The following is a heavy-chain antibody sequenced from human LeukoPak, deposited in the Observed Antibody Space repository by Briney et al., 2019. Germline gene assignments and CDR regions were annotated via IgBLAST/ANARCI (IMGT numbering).Heavy chain of an antibody. J-gene: IGHJ4*02. CDR3: ARAVRGGFGELLVDY. CDR1: GGSISSYY. D-gene: IGHD3-10*01. V-gene: IGHV4-39*07. Sequence: KTSETLSLTCTVSGGSISSYYWSWIRQPPGKGLEWIGSIYYSGSTYYNPSLKSRVTISVDTSKNQFSLKLSSVTAADTAVYYCARAVRGGFGELLVDYWGQGTLVTVSS. CDR2: IYYSGST.